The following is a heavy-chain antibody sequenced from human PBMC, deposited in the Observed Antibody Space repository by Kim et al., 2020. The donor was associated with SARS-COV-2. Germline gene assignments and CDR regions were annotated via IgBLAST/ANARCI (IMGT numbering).Heavy chain of an antibody. Sequence: SETLSLTCTVSGGSISSGGYYWSWIRQHPGKGLEWIGYIYYSGSTNYNPSLKSRVTISVDTTKNQFSLKLSSVTAAATAVYYCARWTAHWYFDLWGRGTL. J-gene: IGHJ2*01. CDR3: ARWTAHWYFDL. V-gene: IGHV4-31*03. CDR1: GGSISSGGYY. CDR2: IYYSGST.